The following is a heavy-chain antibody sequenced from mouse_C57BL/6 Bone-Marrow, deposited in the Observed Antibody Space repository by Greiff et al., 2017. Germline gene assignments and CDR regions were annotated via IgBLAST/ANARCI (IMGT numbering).Heavy chain of an antibody. J-gene: IGHJ4*01. CDR3: AREDYGSSYRGYYYAMDY. CDR1: GYTFTSYG. Sequence: VQLVESGAELARPGASVKLSCKASGYTFTSYGISWVKQRTGQGLEWIGEIYPRSGNTYYNEKFKGKATLTADKSSSTAYMELRSLTSEDSAVYFCAREDYGSSYRGYYYAMDYWGQGTSVTVSS. CDR2: IYPRSGNT. V-gene: IGHV1-81*01. D-gene: IGHD1-1*01.